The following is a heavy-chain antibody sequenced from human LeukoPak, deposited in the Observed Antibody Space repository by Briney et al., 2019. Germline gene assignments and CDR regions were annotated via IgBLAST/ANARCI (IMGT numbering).Heavy chain of an antibody. V-gene: IGHV4-30-2*01. CDR1: GGSISSGGYS. Sequence: SETLSLTCAVSGGSISSGGYSWSWLRQPPGKGLEWIGYIYHSGSTYYNPSLKSRVTISVDRSKNQFSLKLSSVTAADTAVYYCARMQETAYYYGSGSLDYWGQGTLVTVSS. CDR2: IYHSGST. CDR3: ARMQETAYYYGSGSLDY. J-gene: IGHJ4*02. D-gene: IGHD3-10*01.